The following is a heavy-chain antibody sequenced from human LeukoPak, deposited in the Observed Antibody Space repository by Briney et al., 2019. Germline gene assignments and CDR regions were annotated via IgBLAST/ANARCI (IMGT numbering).Heavy chain of an antibody. Sequence: GYXXXWIRPLPGKGLEWIGSINRSWNTYYNPSFKSRVTISLDTSTNQYSLKVSSVTAADTAVYYCASVSPAADYWGQGTLVTVSS. J-gene: IGHJ4*02. CDR2: INRSWNT. V-gene: IGHV4-38-2*01. CDR3: ASVSPAADY. CDR1: GYX.